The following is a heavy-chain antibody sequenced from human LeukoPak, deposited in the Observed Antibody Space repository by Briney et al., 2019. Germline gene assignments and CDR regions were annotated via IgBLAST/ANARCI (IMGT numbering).Heavy chain of an antibody. CDR3: AQGYCSGGSCYSFDY. J-gene: IGHJ4*02. V-gene: IGHV3-33*06. D-gene: IGHD2-15*01. CDR1: GFTFSSYG. Sequence: PGRSLRLSCAASGFTFSSYGMHWVRQAPGNGLEWVAVIWYDGSNKYYADSVKGRFTISRDNSKNTLYLQMNSLRAEDTAVYYCAQGYCSGGSCYSFDYWGQGTLVTVSS. CDR2: IWYDGSNK.